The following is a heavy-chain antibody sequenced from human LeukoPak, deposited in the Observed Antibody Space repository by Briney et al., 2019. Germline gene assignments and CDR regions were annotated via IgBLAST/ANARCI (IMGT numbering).Heavy chain of an antibody. D-gene: IGHD3-22*01. V-gene: IGHV3-21*01. J-gene: IGHJ4*02. CDR1: GFTFSGYS. CDR3: ARALGYYYDSSGSYYFDY. Sequence: GGSLRLSCAASGFTFSGYSMNWVRQAPGKGLEWVSSISSSSSYIYYADSVKGRFTISRDNAKNSLYLQMNSLRAEDTSVYYCARALGYYYDSSGSYYFDYWGQGTLVTVSS. CDR2: ISSSSSYI.